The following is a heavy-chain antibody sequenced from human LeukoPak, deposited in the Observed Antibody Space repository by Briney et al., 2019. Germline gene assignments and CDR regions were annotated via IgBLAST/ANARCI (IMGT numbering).Heavy chain of an antibody. Sequence: PSQTLSLTCTVSGGSISSGGYYWSWIRQPPGKGLEWIGYIYHSGSTYYNPSLKSRVTISVDRSKNQFSLKLSSVTAADTAVYYCASYALKAPQWSGYYTGGYYFDYWGQGTLVTVSS. CDR2: IYHSGST. J-gene: IGHJ4*02. D-gene: IGHD3-3*01. CDR3: ASYALKAPQWSGYYTGGYYFDY. V-gene: IGHV4-30-2*01. CDR1: GGSISSGGYY.